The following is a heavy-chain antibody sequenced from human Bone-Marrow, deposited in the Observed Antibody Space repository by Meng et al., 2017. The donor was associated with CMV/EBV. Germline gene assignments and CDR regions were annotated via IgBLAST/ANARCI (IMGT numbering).Heavy chain of an antibody. D-gene: IGHD2-2*03. CDR1: GFTFSHYA. V-gene: IGHV3-23*01. CDR2: FSGSGGTT. CDR3: AKDFSVDPQLGYGMNV. Sequence: GESLKISCAASGFTFSHYAMTWVRQAPGKGLEWVSSFSGSGGTTYYADSVKGRFTISRDDSTSTLYLQMKSLRVEDTAIYYCAKDFSVDPQLGYGMNVWGKGTSVTVSS. J-gene: IGHJ6*04.